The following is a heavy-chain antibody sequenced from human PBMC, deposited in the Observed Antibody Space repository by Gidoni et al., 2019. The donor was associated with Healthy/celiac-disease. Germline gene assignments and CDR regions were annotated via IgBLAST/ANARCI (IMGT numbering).Heavy chain of an antibody. CDR2: IFSNDEN. Sequence: QVTLKESGPVLVKPTETLTLTCTVSGFSLSNARMGVSWIRQPPGKALEWLAHIFSNDENSYSTSLKSRLTISKDTSKSQVVLTMTNMDPVDTATYYCARILWYGDYRWFDPWGQGTLVTVSS. V-gene: IGHV2-26*01. CDR3: ARILWYGDYRWFDP. CDR1: GFSLSNARMG. D-gene: IGHD4-17*01. J-gene: IGHJ5*02.